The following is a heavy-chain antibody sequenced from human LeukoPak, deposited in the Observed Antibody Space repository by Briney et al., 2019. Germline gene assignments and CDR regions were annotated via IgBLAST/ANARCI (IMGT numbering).Heavy chain of an antibody. V-gene: IGHV1-18*01. Sequence: AASVKVSCKVSGNTLSELSIHWVRQAPGQGLEWMGWISAYNGNTNYAQKLQGRVTMTTDTSTSTAYMELRSLRSDDTAVYYCARDLYYFDYWGQGTLVTVSS. CDR2: ISAYNGNT. CDR3: ARDLYYFDY. J-gene: IGHJ4*02. CDR1: GNTLSELS.